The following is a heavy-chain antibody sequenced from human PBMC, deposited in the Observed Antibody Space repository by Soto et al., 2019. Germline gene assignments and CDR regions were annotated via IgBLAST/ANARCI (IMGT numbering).Heavy chain of an antibody. J-gene: IGHJ4*02. CDR2: MNPSSGGS. CDR3: ARGGAFKWTGNSDF. D-gene: IGHD1-26*01. V-gene: IGHV1-8*02. CDR1: GYNFADYN. Sequence: QVQLVQSGAEVKRPGASVKVSCTASGYNFADYNMNWVRQATGRGLEWMGYMNPSSGGSDFAPKFQDRLTLTKSTSLMTAYSELTNLRDHDTAVYYYARGGAFKWTGNSDFWGQGTLVTVSS.